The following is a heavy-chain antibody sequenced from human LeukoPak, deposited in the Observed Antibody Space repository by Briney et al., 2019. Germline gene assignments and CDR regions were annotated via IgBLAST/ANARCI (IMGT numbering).Heavy chain of an antibody. V-gene: IGHV4-59*01. D-gene: IGHD2-2*02. J-gene: IGHJ6*03. CDR3: ARVDCSSTSCYRRYYYMDV. Sequence: PSETLSLTCTVSGGSISSYYLSWIRQPQGKGLEWIGYIYYSGSTNYNPSLKSRVTISVDTSKNQFSLKLSSVTAADTAVYYCARVDCSSTSCYRRYYYMDVWGKGTTVTVSS. CDR1: GGSISSYY. CDR2: IYYSGST.